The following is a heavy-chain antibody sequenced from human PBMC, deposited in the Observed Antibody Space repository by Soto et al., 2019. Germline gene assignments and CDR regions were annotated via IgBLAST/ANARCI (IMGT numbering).Heavy chain of an antibody. J-gene: IGHJ5*02. CDR2: INHSGST. Sequence: SETLSLTCAVYGGSFSGYYWSWIRQPPGKGLEWIGEINHSGSTNYNPSLKSRVTISVDTSKNQFSLKLSSVTAADTAVYYCARRLVVVAARCVWFDPPGQATRVTVSS. CDR1: GGSFSGYY. V-gene: IGHV4-34*01. CDR3: ARRLVVVAARCVWFDP. D-gene: IGHD2-15*01.